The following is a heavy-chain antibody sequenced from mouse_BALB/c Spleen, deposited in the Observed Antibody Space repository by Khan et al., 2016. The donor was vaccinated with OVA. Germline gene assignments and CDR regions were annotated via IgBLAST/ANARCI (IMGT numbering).Heavy chain of an antibody. V-gene: IGHV1-7*01. J-gene: IGHJ2*01. Sequence: LQQPGADLAKLGASVKMPCKAPAYTSITYWLLWVKQRPGQGLEWIGYINPSTVYTAYNQNSKDKTTWTADKSSSTAYMQLSRLTSEDAAVYYCARRGLRWDFDYWGQGTTLTVSA. D-gene: IGHD1-1*01. CDR3: ARRGLRWDFDY. CDR2: INPSTVYT. CDR1: AYTSITYW.